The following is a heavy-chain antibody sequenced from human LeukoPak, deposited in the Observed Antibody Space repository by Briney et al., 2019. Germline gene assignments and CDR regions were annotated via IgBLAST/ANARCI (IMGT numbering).Heavy chain of an antibody. CDR3: ARQVLTYFDY. Sequence: PGGSLRLSCAASGFTFSSYAMHWVRQAPGKGLEWVAVISYDGSNKYYADSVKGRFTISRDNSKNTLYLQMNSLRAEDTAVYYCARQVLTYFDYWGQGTLVTVSS. V-gene: IGHV3-30-3*01. CDR1: GFTFSSYA. D-gene: IGHD2-8*01. J-gene: IGHJ4*02. CDR2: ISYDGSNK.